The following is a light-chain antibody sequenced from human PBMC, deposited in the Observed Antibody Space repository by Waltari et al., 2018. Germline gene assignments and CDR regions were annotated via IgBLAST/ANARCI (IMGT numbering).Light chain of an antibody. CDR2: STK. CDR3: ASWDDSLNALL. J-gene: IGLJ2*01. CDR1: SSNIGTNT. V-gene: IGLV1-44*01. Sequence: QSVLTQPPSASGTPGQRVTISCSGSSSNIGTNTVNWYQQLPGTAPKLLFYSTKQWPSGLPDRFSGSKSGTSASLAIRWLQSEDEADYYCASWDDSLNALLFGGGTKLTVL.